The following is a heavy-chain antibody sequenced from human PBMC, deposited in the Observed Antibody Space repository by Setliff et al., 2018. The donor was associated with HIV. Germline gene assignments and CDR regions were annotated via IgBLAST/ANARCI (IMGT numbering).Heavy chain of an antibody. CDR1: GGSISSYY. CDR2: IYYSGST. J-gene: IGHJ2*01. CDR3: ASPSAGGGYNYWYFDL. V-gene: IGHV4-59*01. Sequence: SETLSLTCTVSGGSISSYYWSWIRQPPGKGLEWIGYIYYSGSTNYNPSLKSRVTISVDTSKNQFSLKLSSVTAADTAVYYCASPSAGGGYNYWYFDLWGRGTLVTVSS. D-gene: IGHD5-12*01.